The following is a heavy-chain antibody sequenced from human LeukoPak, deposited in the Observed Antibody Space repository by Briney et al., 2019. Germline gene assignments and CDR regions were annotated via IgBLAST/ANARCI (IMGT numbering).Heavy chain of an antibody. Sequence: SVKVSCKASGGTFSSYASSGVRQAPGQGLEWMGGIIPIFGTANYAQKFQGRVTITADESTSTAYMELSSLRSEDTAVYYCARGEPQLYNWNWPGSYYYGMDVWGQGTTVTVSS. CDR3: ARGEPQLYNWNWPGSYYYGMDV. V-gene: IGHV1-69*13. J-gene: IGHJ6*02. CDR1: GGTFSSYA. D-gene: IGHD1-7*01. CDR2: IIPIFGTA.